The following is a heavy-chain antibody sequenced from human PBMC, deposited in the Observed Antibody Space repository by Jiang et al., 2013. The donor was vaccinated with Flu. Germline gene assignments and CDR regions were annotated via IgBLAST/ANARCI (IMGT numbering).Heavy chain of an antibody. Sequence: QLLESGGGLVQPGGSLRLSCAASGFTFSSYWMSWVRQAPGKGLEWVANIKQDGSEKDYVDSVKGRFTVSRDNAKNSLYLQMNSLRAEDTAVYYCARGPQWELPNNYFDYWGQGTLVTVSS. D-gene: IGHD1-26*01. CDR2: IKQDGSEK. V-gene: IGHV3-7*01. J-gene: IGHJ4*02. CDR3: ARGPQWELPNNYFDY. CDR1: GFTFSSYW.